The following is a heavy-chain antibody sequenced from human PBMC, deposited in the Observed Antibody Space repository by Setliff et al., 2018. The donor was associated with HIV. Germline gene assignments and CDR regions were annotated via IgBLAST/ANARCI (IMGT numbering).Heavy chain of an antibody. CDR2: ISAYNGNT. CDR3: ARYSGYDLSPDY. Sequence: ASVKVSCQASGYTFTSYGISWVRQAPGQGLEWMGWISAYNGNTNYAQKLQGRVTMTTGTSTSTAYMELRSLRSDDTAVYYCARYSGYDLSPDYWGQGTLVTVSS. V-gene: IGHV1-18*01. D-gene: IGHD5-12*01. CDR1: GYTFTSYG. J-gene: IGHJ4*02.